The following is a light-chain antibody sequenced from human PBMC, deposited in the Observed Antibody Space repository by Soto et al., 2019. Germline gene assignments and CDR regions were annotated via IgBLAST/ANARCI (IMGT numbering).Light chain of an antibody. CDR1: QSINSN. CDR3: QQYNNWPRA. Sequence: EILMTQSPATLSVSPGERATLSCRASQSINSNLAWYQQKPGQAPRLLISGASIRATGIPARFSGSGSGTEFTLTISSLQSEDFAFYYCQQYNNWPRAFGQGTKVDIK. CDR2: GAS. J-gene: IGKJ1*01. V-gene: IGKV3-15*01.